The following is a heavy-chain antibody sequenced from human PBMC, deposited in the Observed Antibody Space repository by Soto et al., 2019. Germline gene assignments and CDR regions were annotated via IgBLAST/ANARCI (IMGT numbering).Heavy chain of an antibody. CDR2: IYYSGST. Sequence: SETLSLTCTVSGGSISGYCWSWIRQPPGKGLEWIGYIYYSGSTNYNPSLKSRVTISVDTSKNQFSLKLSSVTAADTAVYYCARDYGDFYFDYWGQGTLVTVSS. CDR1: GGSISGYC. D-gene: IGHD4-17*01. CDR3: ARDYGDFYFDY. V-gene: IGHV4-59*01. J-gene: IGHJ4*02.